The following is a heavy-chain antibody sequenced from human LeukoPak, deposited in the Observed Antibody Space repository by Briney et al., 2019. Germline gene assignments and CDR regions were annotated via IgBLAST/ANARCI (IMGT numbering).Heavy chain of an antibody. D-gene: IGHD6-6*01. CDR2: ISGSSYYI. J-gene: IGHJ3*02. V-gene: IGHV3-21*01. CDR1: GFTFSSYT. Sequence: GGSLSLSCAASGFTFSSYTVNWIRQAPGKGLEWVSSISGSSYYIYYADSVRGRFTISRDNAKNSAYVQMNSLRAEDTAVYYCAREYSSSSGRAFDIWGQGTMATVSS. CDR3: AREYSSSSGRAFDI.